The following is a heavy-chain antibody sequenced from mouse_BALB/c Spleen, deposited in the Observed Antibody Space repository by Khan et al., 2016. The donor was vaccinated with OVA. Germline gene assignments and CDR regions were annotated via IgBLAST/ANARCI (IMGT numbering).Heavy chain of an antibody. J-gene: IGHJ2*01. CDR1: GYSITSGYA. CDR2: ISYSDVT. D-gene: IGHD1-1*01. V-gene: IGHV3-2*02. Sequence: EVQLKESGPGLVKPSQSLSLTCTVTGYSITSGYAWNWIRQFPGNKLEWMGYISYSDVTNYNPSLKSRISITRDTSKNEFFLQLNSVTTEDTATYYCARGNYYGHYFDYWGQGTTLTVSS. CDR3: ARGNYYGHYFDY.